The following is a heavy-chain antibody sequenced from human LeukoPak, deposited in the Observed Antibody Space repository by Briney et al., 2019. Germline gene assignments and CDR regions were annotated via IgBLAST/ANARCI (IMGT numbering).Heavy chain of an antibody. CDR2: ISSTGGRT. D-gene: IGHD2-2*01. J-gene: IGHJ4*02. CDR1: GFTFSSYW. V-gene: IGHV3-23*05. CDR3: ARGRFFCSGTSCSGPHYFDS. Sequence: GGSLRLSCAASGFTFSSYWMHWARQAPGKGLEWVSGISSTGGRTYYADSVKGRFTISRDNSKNTLYLQMNSLRAEDTALYYCARGRFFCSGTSCSGPHYFDSWGQGTLVTVSS.